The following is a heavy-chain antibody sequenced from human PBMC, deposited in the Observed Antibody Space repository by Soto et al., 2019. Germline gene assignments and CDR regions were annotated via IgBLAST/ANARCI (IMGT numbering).Heavy chain of an antibody. CDR3: ARQGATAVPYNWFDP. CDR2: IDPSDSYT. Sequence: PGESLKISCKGSGYSFTSYWISWVRQMPGKGLEWMGRIDPSDSYTNYSPSFQGHVTISADKSISTAYLQWSSLKASDTAMYYCARQGATAVPYNWFDPWGQGTLVTVSS. J-gene: IGHJ5*02. D-gene: IGHD1-26*01. V-gene: IGHV5-10-1*01. CDR1: GYSFTSYW.